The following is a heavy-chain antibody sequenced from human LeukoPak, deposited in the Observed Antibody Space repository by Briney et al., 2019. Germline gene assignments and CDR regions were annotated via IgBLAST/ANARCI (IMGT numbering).Heavy chain of an antibody. D-gene: IGHD4-23*01. J-gene: IGHJ5*02. CDR2: ISASGKT. CDR3: ARQDDSDHGGPNWFDP. Sequence: PSETLSLTCTLSGGSIFSGNSYWGWIRQPPGKGLEWIGSISASGKTYYNPSLKSRVTVSVDTSRDQFYLTLRPVTAADTAVYYCARQDDSDHGGPNWFDPWGQGTLVTVSS. CDR1: GGSIFSGNSY. V-gene: IGHV4-39*01.